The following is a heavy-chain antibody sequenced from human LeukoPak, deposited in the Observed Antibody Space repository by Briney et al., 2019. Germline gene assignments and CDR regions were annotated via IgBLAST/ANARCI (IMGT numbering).Heavy chain of an antibody. CDR2: IYHSGST. D-gene: IGHD4-17*01. CDR1: GGSISSSNW. J-gene: IGHJ6*04. Sequence: SETLSLTCAVSGGSISSSNWWSWVRQPPGKGLEWIGEIYHSGSTNYNPSLKSRVTISVDKSKNQFSLKLSSVTAADTAVYYCAREKAYGYYVPPVHYYGMDVWGKGTTVTVSS. V-gene: IGHV4-4*02. CDR3: AREKAYGYYVPPVHYYGMDV.